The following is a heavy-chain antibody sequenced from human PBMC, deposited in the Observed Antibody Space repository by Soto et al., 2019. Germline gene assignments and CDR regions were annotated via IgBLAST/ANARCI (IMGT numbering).Heavy chain of an antibody. D-gene: IGHD3-3*01. CDR2: IKQDGSEK. CDR3: ASTRSITIFGVVQYYGMDV. J-gene: IGHJ6*02. CDR1: GFTFSSYW. Sequence: GGSLRLSCAASGFTFSSYWMSWVRQAPGKGLEWVANIKQDGSEKYYVDSVKGRFTISRDNAKNSLYLQMNSLRAEDTAVYYCASTRSITIFGVVQYYGMDVWGQGTTVTVSS. V-gene: IGHV3-7*05.